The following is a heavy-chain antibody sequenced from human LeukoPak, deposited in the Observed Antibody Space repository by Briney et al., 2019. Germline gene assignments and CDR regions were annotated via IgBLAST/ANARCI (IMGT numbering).Heavy chain of an antibody. CDR1: GGSISSYY. V-gene: IGHV4-59*01. Sequence: SETLSLTCTVSGGSISSYYWSWIRQPPGKGLEGIGYIYYSGITNYNPSLKSRVTISVDTSKNQFSLKMSSVTAADTAVYYCARSVEGYCSGGSCYSYYYYMDVWGKGTTVTVSS. D-gene: IGHD2-15*01. CDR3: ARSVEGYCSGGSCYSYYYYMDV. CDR2: IYYSGIT. J-gene: IGHJ6*03.